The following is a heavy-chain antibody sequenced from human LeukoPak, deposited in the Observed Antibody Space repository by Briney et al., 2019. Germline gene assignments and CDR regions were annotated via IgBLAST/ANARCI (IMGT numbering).Heavy chain of an antibody. Sequence: GGSLRLSCAASGFTFGIYAMHWVRQAPGKGLEWVAYVNAESTDILYADSVRGRFTISRDNAKNSLYLQMNSLRAEDRGVYYCARDTFEPLVIDFWGQGTLVTVSS. V-gene: IGHV3-21*05. J-gene: IGHJ4*02. CDR1: GFTFGIYA. CDR2: VNAESTDI. D-gene: IGHD6-13*01. CDR3: ARDTFEPLVIDF.